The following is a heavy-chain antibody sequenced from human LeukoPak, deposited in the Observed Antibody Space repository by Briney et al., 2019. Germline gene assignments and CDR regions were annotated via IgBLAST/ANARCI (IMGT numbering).Heavy chain of an antibody. V-gene: IGHV4-31*03. CDR1: GGSIGSGLYY. CDR2: IYYGGSP. J-gene: IGHJ5*02. D-gene: IGHD3-10*01. CDR3: ARGITNRGLFSWFDP. Sequence: ASETLSLTCTVSGGSIGSGLYYWSWIRQHPGEGLEWIGYIYYGGSPYYNPSLKSRISISIDTSTNQFSLKLTSVTAADTAVYYCARGITNRGLFSWFDPWGQGTLVTVSS.